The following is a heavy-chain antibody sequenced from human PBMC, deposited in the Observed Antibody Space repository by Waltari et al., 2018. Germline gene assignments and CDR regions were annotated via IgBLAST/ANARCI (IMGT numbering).Heavy chain of an antibody. J-gene: IGHJ4*02. CDR2: VSGRSNT. V-gene: IGHV3-23*01. CDR3: AKDSGWLVYFAS. CDR1: GSPFSSYA. Sequence: EVQLLESGGGLVQHGGSLRLSCAASGSPFSSYAMSWVRQAPGKGLEWVSAVSGRSNTYYAESVKGRFTISRDNSKNTVYLQMNSLRAEDTAVYYCAKDSGWLVYFASWGQGTLVTVSS. D-gene: IGHD6-19*01.